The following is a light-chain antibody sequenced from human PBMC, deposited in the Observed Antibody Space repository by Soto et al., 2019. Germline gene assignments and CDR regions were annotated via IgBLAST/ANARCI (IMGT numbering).Light chain of an antibody. CDR1: QYVSGGY. V-gene: IGKV3-20*01. CDR2: GAS. CDR3: QQYGNSPIT. J-gene: IGKJ5*01. Sequence: EIVMTQSPATLSVSPGERATLSCMSSQYVSGGYLAWYQQKPGQAPRLLIYGASSRATGIPDRVSGSGSGTDFTLTISRVEPEDFAVYYCQQYGNSPITFGQGTRLETK.